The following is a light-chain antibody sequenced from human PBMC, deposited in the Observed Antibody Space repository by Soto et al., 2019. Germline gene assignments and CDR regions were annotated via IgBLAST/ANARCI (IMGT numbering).Light chain of an antibody. J-gene: IGKJ5*01. CDR1: QSLTNS. CDR2: GAS. V-gene: IGKV3-15*01. Sequence: EFVLTQSPGTLSLPPGEIATLSFSASQSLTNSFIAWYQQKPGQAPRLLIYGASTRATGIPARFSGSGSGTEFTLTISSLQSEDFAVYYCQQYNNWPITFGQGTRLEIK. CDR3: QQYNNWPIT.